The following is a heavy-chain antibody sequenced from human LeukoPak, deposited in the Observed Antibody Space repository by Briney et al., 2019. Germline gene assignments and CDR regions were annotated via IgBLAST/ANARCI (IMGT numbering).Heavy chain of an antibody. Sequence: PSETLSLTCAVYGGSFSGYYWSWIRQPPGKGLEWIGEINHSGSTNYNPSLKSRVTISVDTSKNQFSLKLSSVTAADTAVYYCATGRIVGATTVDYWGQGTLVTVSS. V-gene: IGHV4-34*01. CDR2: INHSGST. D-gene: IGHD1-26*01. J-gene: IGHJ4*02. CDR3: ATGRIVGATTVDY. CDR1: GGSFSGYY.